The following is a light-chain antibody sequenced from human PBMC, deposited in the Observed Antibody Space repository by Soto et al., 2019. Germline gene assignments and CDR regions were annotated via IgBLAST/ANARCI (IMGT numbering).Light chain of an antibody. CDR2: DDN. V-gene: IGLV1-51*01. Sequence: ARVQEVTISCSGSSSNIGGNSVSWYQQLPGTAPKLLIYDDNKRPSGIPDRFSGSKSGTSATLGITGFQTGDEADYYCGSWDSSLSAYVFGTGTKVTVL. J-gene: IGLJ1*01. CDR1: SSNIGGNS. CDR3: GSWDSSLSAYV.